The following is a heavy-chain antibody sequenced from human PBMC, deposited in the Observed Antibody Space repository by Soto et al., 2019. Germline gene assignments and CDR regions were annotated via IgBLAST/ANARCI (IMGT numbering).Heavy chain of an antibody. CDR1: GFTFGPFW. CDR2: INSDGSTI. CDR3: TRDRGYPYSFDL. D-gene: IGHD3-16*01. Sequence: TGGSLRLSCAASGFTFGPFWMHWVRQAPGKGLVWLSHINSDGSTIVYADSVKGRFTISRDNAKNKLYLQMNSLRVEDTAVYYCTRDRGYPYSFDLWGQGTMVTVSS. V-gene: IGHV3-74*01. J-gene: IGHJ3*01.